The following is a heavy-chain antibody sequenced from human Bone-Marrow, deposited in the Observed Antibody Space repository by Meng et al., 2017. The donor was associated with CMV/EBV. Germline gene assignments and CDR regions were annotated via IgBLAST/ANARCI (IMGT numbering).Heavy chain of an antibody. CDR2: ISYDGSNK. J-gene: IGHJ4*02. Sequence: GESLKISCAASGFTFSNFAMHWVRQAPGKGLEWVTVISYDGSNKYYADSVKGRFTISRDNSKNTLYLQMNSLRAEDTAVYYCARPNVMGTVVVIAYFDYWGQGPLVTVYS. CDR1: GFTFSNFA. D-gene: IGHD2-21*01. V-gene: IGHV3-30*04. CDR3: ARPNVMGTVVVIAYFDY.